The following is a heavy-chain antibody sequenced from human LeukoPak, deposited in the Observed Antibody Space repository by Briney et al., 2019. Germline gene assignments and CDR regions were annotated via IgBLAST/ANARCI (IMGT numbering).Heavy chain of an antibody. J-gene: IGHJ4*02. CDR1: GFTFSNAW. CDR3: ATGAAGN. CDR2: IRSKTNGGTT. V-gene: IGHV3-15*01. Sequence: PGGSLRLSCAASGFTFSNAWMSWVRLAPGKGREWVGRIRSKTNGGTTDYAAPVKGRFTISRDDSKNTLYLQMNSLKIEDTAVYYCATGAAGNWGQGTLVTVSS. D-gene: IGHD6-25*01.